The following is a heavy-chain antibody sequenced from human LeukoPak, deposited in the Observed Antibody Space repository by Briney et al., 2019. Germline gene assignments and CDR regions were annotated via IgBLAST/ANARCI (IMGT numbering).Heavy chain of an antibody. CDR2: ISYDGSNK. V-gene: IGHV3-30*18. CDR3: AKDGGNVPTDY. D-gene: IGHD4-23*01. Sequence: GGSLRLSCAASGFTFSSYGMHWVRQAPGKGLEWVAVISYDGSNKYYADSVKGRFTISRDNSKNTLYLQMNSLRAGDTAVYYCAKDGGNVPTDYWGQGTLVTVSS. CDR1: GFTFSSYG. J-gene: IGHJ4*02.